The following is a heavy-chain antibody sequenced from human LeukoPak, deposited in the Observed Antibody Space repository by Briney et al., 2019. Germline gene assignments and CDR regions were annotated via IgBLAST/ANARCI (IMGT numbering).Heavy chain of an antibody. CDR2: INHSGST. V-gene: IGHV4-39*07. D-gene: IGHD3-22*01. J-gene: IGHJ3*02. Sequence: SETLSLTCTVSGGSISSGGYYWSWIRQPPGKGLEWIGEINHSGSTNYNPSLKSRVTISVDTSKNQFSLKLSSVTAADTAVYYCARGLYDSSGYYPHAFDIWGQGTMVTVSS. CDR3: ARGLYDSSGYYPHAFDI. CDR1: GGSISSGGYY.